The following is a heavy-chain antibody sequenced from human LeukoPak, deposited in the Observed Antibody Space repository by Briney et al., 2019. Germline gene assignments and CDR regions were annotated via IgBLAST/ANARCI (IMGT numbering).Heavy chain of an antibody. J-gene: IGHJ4*02. V-gene: IGHV1-68*01. CDR3: ARDSPYYYDIDY. CDR1: GYTFTYCS. CDR2: ITLYNGNT. Sequence: GASVKVSCKASGYTFTYCSLHWLQQAPGQGLERMRWITLYNGNTNYAKKFQGRVTITRDMSLRTAYIELSSLRSEDTAVYYCARDSPYYYDIDYWGQGTLVTVSS. D-gene: IGHD3-22*01.